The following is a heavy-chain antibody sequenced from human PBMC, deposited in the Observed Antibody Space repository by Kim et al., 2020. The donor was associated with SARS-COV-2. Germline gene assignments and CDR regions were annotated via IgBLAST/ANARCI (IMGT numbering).Heavy chain of an antibody. CDR2: SYI. V-gene: IGHV3-21*01. D-gene: IGHD3-22*01. CDR3: ARDAGYYDSQ. Sequence: SYIYDAESMKCRFTISRDNAKNSLYLQMNSLRAEDTAVYYCARDAGYYDSQWGEGTLVTVSS. J-gene: IGHJ4*02.